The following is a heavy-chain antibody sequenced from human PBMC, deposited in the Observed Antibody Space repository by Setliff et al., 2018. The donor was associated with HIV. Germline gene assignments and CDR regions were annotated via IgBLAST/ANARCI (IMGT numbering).Heavy chain of an antibody. V-gene: IGHV3-48*03. J-gene: IGHJ6*03. CDR1: GFTFSIYE. CDR3: SRSQGIGNYYMDD. Sequence: GGSLRLSCAASGFTFSIYEMNWVRQAPGKGLEWVSYMTASGSKIYYSDSVKGRFTISRDDATNSLFLQVNSLRDEDTAVYYCSRSQGIGNYYMDDWGTGTTVTVSS. D-gene: IGHD3-10*01. CDR2: MTASGSKI.